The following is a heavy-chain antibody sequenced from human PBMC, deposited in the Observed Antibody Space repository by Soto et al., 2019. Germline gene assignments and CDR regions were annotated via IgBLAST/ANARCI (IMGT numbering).Heavy chain of an antibody. Sequence: QVQLVQSGAEVKKPGSSVKVSCKASGGTFSSYAISWVRQAPGQGLEWMGGIIPIFGTANYAQKFQGRVTSPADESTSTAYMELSSLRSEDTAVYYCARDGLYYYDSSGYHKSFDYWGQGTLVTVSS. J-gene: IGHJ4*02. V-gene: IGHV1-69*12. D-gene: IGHD3-22*01. CDR2: IIPIFGTA. CDR1: GGTFSSYA. CDR3: ARDGLYYYDSSGYHKSFDY.